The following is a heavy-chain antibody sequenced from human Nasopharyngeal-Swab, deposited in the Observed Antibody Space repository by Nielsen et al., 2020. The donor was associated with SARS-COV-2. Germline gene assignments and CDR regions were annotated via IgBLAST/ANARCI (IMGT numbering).Heavy chain of an antibody. D-gene: IGHD3-9*01. J-gene: IGHJ4*02. CDR2: ISVSGDNT. CDR3: AKPHLRYYDWLLFDY. V-gene: IGHV3-23*01. CDR1: AFTFSHYA. Sequence: GESLKISCAGSAFTFSHYAMSWVRQAPGKGLEWVSAISVSGDNTYYAYFVKGRFTISSDNPKNTRYLQMNSLRAEDTAVYYCAKPHLRYYDWLLFDYWGQGTLVTVSS.